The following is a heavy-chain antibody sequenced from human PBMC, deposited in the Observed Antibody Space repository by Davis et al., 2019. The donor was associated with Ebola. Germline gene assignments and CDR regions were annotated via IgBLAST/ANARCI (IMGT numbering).Heavy chain of an antibody. CDR3: AKKATTVVTPPGDWFDP. D-gene: IGHD4-23*01. J-gene: IGHJ5*02. CDR1: GFTFSSYA. Sequence: PGGSLRLSCAASGFTFSSYAMSWVRQAPGKGLEWVSAISGSGGSTYYADSVKGRFTISRDNSKNTLYLQMNSLRAEDTAVYYCAKKATTVVTPPGDWFDPWGQGTLVTVSS. V-gene: IGHV3-23*01. CDR2: ISGSGGST.